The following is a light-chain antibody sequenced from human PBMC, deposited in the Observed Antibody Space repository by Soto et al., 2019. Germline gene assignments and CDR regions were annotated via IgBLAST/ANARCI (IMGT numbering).Light chain of an antibody. J-gene: IGKJ2*01. CDR3: QQSYSTPYT. Sequence: DIHMTQSPSSLSASVGDRVTITCRASQSISSYLNWYQQKPGKAPKLLIYAASSLQSGVPSRFSISGSWTDFTLTISSLQPEDFATYYCQQSYSTPYTFGQGTKLEIK. V-gene: IGKV1-39*01. CDR1: QSISSY. CDR2: AAS.